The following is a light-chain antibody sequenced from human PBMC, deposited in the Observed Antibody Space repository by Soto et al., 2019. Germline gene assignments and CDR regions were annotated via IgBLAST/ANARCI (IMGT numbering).Light chain of an antibody. V-gene: IGKV3-11*01. J-gene: IGKJ2*01. Sequence: EIGLTQSPATLSLSPGERATLSCRASQSISRYLAWYQQKPGQAPRLLIYDASNRATGIPARFSGSGSGTDFTLTISSLEPEDFAVYYCQQRSNWPPVYTFGQGTKLEIK. CDR3: QQRSNWPPVYT. CDR1: QSISRY. CDR2: DAS.